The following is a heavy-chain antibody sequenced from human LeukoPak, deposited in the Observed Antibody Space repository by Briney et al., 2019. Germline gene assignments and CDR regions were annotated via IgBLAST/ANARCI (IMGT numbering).Heavy chain of an antibody. CDR3: ARGGSGSSWSTFDY. J-gene: IGHJ4*02. CDR2: IYYSGST. V-gene: IGHV4-59*08. CDR1: GGSISSYY. Sequence: SETLSLTCTVSGGSISSYYWSWIRQPPGKGLEWIGYIYYSGSTNYNPSLKSRVTISVDTSKNQFSLKLSSVTAADTAVYYCARGGSGSSWSTFDYWGQGTLVTVSS. D-gene: IGHD6-13*01.